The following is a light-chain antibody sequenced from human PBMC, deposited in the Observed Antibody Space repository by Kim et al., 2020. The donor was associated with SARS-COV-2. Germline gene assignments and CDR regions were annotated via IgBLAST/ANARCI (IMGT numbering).Light chain of an antibody. V-gene: IGKV1-16*02. J-gene: IGKJ5*01. CDR3: EQYHRYPPA. CDR2: AAS. CDR1: QDISNH. Sequence: DIQKTQSPSSLSASVGDRVTITCRATQDISNHVAWFQQKPGEAPKSLIYAASILQSGVPSKFSGSGSGTDFTLTISSLQPEDSATYYCEQYHRYPPAFGQGTRLEIK.